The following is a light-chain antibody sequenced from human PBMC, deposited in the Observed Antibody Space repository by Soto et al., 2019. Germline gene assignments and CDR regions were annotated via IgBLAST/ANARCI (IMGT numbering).Light chain of an antibody. J-gene: IGKJ4*01. V-gene: IGKV3-20*01. CDR2: GAS. Sequence: EIVLTQSPGTLSLSPGERATLSCRASQSVSSDYLAWYQQKPGQAPRLLIYGASSRATVIPDRFSGSGSGTDFTLTLSRLEPEDFAVYYCQQYGSSPLTFGGGTKVEIK. CDR3: QQYGSSPLT. CDR1: QSVSSDY.